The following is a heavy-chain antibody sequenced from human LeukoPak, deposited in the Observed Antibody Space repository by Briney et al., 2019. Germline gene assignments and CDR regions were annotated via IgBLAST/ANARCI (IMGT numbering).Heavy chain of an antibody. CDR2: ISGRRSTI. CDR1: AFTFSDYS. V-gene: IGHV3-48*01. D-gene: IGHD1-26*01. CDR3: ARDRLTSGSYFFDY. J-gene: IGHJ4*02. Sequence: GGSLRLSCAASAFTFSDYSMNWVRQAPGKGLEWISDISGRRSTIYYADSLRGRFTISRDNAKNSMYLQMNSLRAEDTAVYYCARDRLTSGSYFFDYWGQGTLVTVSS.